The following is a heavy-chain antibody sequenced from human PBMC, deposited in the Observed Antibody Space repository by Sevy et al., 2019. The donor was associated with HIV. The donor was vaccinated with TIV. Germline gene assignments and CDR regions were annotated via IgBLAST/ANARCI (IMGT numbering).Heavy chain of an antibody. V-gene: IGHV4-39*01. CDR2: IHYSGST. CDR1: GGSISSSSYY. CDR3: ARLTGLRLGYFQH. D-gene: IGHD5-12*01. J-gene: IGHJ1*01. Sequence: SETLSLTCTVSGGSISSSSYYWGWIRQPPGKGLEWIGSIHYSGSTYYNPSLKSRVTISVDTSKNQFSLKLSSVTAADTAVYYCARLTGLRLGYFQHWGQGTLVTVSS.